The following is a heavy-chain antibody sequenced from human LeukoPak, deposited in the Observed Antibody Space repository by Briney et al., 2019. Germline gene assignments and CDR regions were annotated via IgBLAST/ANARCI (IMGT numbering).Heavy chain of an antibody. J-gene: IGHJ6*02. CDR2: TNTANGNT. CDR3: ARGIAAANTDGYYGMDV. Sequence: ASVKVSCTASGYSFTSYVMHWVRQAPGQRLEWMGWTNTANGNTKYSQEFQGRVTITRDTSASTAHMELSSLRSEDMAVYYCARGIAAANTDGYYGMDVWGQGTRSPSP. V-gene: IGHV1-3*02. CDR1: GYSFTSYV. D-gene: IGHD6-13*01.